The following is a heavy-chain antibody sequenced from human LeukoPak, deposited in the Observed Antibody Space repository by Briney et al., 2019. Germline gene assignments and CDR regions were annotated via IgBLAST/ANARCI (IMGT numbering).Heavy chain of an antibody. Sequence: GGSLRLSCAASGLTFSTYEMNWVRHAPGRGLEWVSYISSSGGSIYYADSVKGRFTISRDGAKNSLYLQMNSLRAEDTAVYYCARAAYDDVWGSYLYYFDYWGQGTLVIVSS. CDR2: ISSSGGSI. CDR1: GLTFSTYE. D-gene: IGHD3-16*02. J-gene: IGHJ4*02. CDR3: ARAAYDDVWGSYLYYFDY. V-gene: IGHV3-48*03.